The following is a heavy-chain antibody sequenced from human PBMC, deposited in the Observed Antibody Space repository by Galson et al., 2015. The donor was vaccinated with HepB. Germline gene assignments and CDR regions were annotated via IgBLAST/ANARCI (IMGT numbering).Heavy chain of an antibody. CDR2: FDPEDGET. D-gene: IGHD6-19*01. J-gene: IGHJ4*02. CDR3: AALIAVAGSTSSGFSYYFDY. V-gene: IGHV1-24*01. CDR1: GYTLTELS. Sequence: SVKVSCKVSGYTLTELSMHWVRQAPGNGLEWMGGFDPEDGETIYAQKFQGRVTMTEDTSTNTAYMELSSLRSDDTAVFYCAALIAVAGSTSSGFSYYFDYGGQGTQLSASS.